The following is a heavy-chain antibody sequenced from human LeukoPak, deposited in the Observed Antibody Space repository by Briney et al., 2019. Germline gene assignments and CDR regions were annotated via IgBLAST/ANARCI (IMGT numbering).Heavy chain of an antibody. CDR1: GFAFDIYA. V-gene: IGHV3-23*01. J-gene: IGHJ4*02. D-gene: IGHD4-11*01. CDR2: ISGSGDNT. CDR3: ANPPTATSFDY. Sequence: GGSLRLSCVASGFAFDIYAMSWVRQAPGKGLEWVSAISGSGDNTYYADSVKGRFTISRDNSKNTLYLQMNSLRAEDTAVYHCANPPTATSFDYWGQGTLVTVSS.